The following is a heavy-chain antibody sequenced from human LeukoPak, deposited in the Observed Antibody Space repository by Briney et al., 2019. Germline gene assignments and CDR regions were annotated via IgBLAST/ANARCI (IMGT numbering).Heavy chain of an antibody. CDR1: GFTFSNYA. J-gene: IGHJ4*02. CDR2: ISYDGSNK. Sequence: GGSLRLSCTTSGFTFSNYAMSWVRQAPGKGLEWVAVISYDGSNKYYADSVKGRFTISRDNSKNTLYLQMNSLRAEDTAVYYCARVVDDILTGYYVSYYFDYWGQGTLVTVSS. V-gene: IGHV3-30*04. D-gene: IGHD3-9*01. CDR3: ARVVDDILTGYYVSYYFDY.